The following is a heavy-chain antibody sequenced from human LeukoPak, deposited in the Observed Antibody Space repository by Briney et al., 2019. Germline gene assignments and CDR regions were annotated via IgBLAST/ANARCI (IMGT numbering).Heavy chain of an antibody. CDR3: ARLLGSRTAVPTEDY. CDR2: IYPGDSDT. Sequence: GESLKISCKASGYSFTSYWIGWVRQMPGKGLEWMGIIYPGDSDTRYSPSFQGQVAISADKSISTAYLQWSSLKASDTAMYYCARLLGSRTAVPTEDYWGQGTLVTVSS. J-gene: IGHJ4*02. D-gene: IGHD2-2*01. V-gene: IGHV5-51*01. CDR1: GYSFTSYW.